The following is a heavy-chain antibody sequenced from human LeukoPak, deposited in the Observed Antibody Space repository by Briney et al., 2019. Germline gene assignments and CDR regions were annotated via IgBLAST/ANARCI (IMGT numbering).Heavy chain of an antibody. D-gene: IGHD3-10*01. CDR1: GGSISSYY. J-gene: IGHJ5*02. CDR2: IHYTGST. V-gene: IGHV4-59*01. Sequence: SETLSLTCTVSGGSISSYYWSWIRQSPGKGLECIGYIHYTGSTNYNPSLKSRVAISVETSKNQFSLKLKSVTAADTAVYYCARGGYYGSGNDFRFDPWGQGTLVTVSS. CDR3: ARGGYYGSGNDFRFDP.